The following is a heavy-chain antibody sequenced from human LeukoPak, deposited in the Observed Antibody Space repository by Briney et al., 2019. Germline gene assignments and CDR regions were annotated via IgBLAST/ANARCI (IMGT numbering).Heavy chain of an antibody. Sequence: PGGSLRLSCAASGFTFDDYAMHWVRQAPGKGLEWVSGISWNSGSIGYADSVKGRFTISRDNSKNTLYLQMNSLRAEDTAVYYCAKVRIVVVPAAADYWGQGTLVTVSS. CDR3: AKVRIVVVPAAADY. CDR1: GFTFDDYA. CDR2: ISWNSGSI. D-gene: IGHD2-2*01. J-gene: IGHJ4*02. V-gene: IGHV3-9*01.